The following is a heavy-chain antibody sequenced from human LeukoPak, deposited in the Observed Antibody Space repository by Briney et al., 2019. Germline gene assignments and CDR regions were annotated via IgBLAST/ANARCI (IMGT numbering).Heavy chain of an antibody. V-gene: IGHV1-2*02. CDR3: ARSPRKSATIKGAHFDY. J-gene: IGHJ4*02. CDR1: GYTFTGYY. Sequence: ASVKVSCKASGYTFTGYYMHWVRQAPGQGLEWMGWINPNSGGTNYAQKFQGRVTMTRDTSISTAYMELSRLRSDDTAVYHCARSPRKSATIKGAHFDYWGQGTLVTVSS. D-gene: IGHD5-12*01. CDR2: INPNSGGT.